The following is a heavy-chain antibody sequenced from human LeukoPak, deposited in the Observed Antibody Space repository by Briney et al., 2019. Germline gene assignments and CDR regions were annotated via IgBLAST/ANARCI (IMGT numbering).Heavy chain of an antibody. J-gene: IGHJ6*03. Sequence: ASVKVSCKASGYTFTSYGISWVRQAPGQGLEWMGWISAYNGNTNYAQKHQGRVTMTTDTSTSTAYMELRSLRSDDTAVYYCARTTGYYYYYYMDVWGKGTTVTISS. CDR1: GYTFTSYG. CDR3: ARTTGYYYYYYMDV. V-gene: IGHV1-18*01. D-gene: IGHD2-8*02. CDR2: ISAYNGNT.